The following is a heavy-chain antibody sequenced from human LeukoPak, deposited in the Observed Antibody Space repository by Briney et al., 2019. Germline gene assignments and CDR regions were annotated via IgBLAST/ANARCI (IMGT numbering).Heavy chain of an antibody. J-gene: IGHJ6*03. CDR2: IGNSGYTI. D-gene: IGHD6-13*01. V-gene: IGHV3-48*04. Sequence: GGSLRLSCAASGFTFSSYNMNWVRQAPGKGLEWVSYIGNSGYTIYYADSVKGRFTISRDNAKNSLYLQMNSLRAEDTAVYYCARDDSSSWWWGNMDVWGKGTTVTVSS. CDR3: ARDDSSSWWWGNMDV. CDR1: GFTFSSYN.